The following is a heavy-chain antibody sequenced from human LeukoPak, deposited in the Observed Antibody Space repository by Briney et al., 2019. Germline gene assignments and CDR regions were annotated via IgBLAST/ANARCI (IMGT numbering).Heavy chain of an antibody. CDR2: IRSDGSEN. CDR1: GFTFSSSG. D-gene: IGHD2-2*01. J-gene: IGHJ4*02. V-gene: IGHV3-30*02. CDR3: AKDRLVEYFVY. Sequence: QPGGSLRLSCAASGFTFSSSGMHWVRQAPGKGLEWVTFIRSDGSENYYADSVKGRFTISRDNSKNTLYLQMNSLRAEDTAVYHCAKDRLVEYFVYWGQGTLVTVSS.